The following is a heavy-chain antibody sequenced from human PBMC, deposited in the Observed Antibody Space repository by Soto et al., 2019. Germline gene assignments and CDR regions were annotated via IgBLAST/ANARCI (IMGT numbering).Heavy chain of an antibody. CDR2: IVVGSGNT. Sequence: QMQLVQSGPEVKKPGTSVKVSCKASGFTFTSSAVQWVRQARGQRLEWIGWIVVGSGNTNYAQKFQERVTITRDMSTSTAYMELSSLRSEDTAVYYCAAVRGIVGAIDYFDYWGQGTLVTVSS. CDR1: GFTFTSSA. D-gene: IGHD1-26*01. CDR3: AAVRGIVGAIDYFDY. J-gene: IGHJ4*02. V-gene: IGHV1-58*01.